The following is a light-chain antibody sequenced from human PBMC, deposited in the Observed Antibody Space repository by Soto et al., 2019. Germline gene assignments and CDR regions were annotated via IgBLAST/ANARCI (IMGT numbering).Light chain of an antibody. CDR3: TSYTSSSTRGV. J-gene: IGLJ2*01. CDR2: DVS. V-gene: IGLV2-14*03. Sequence: ALTQPASVSGSPGQSITISCTGTSSDVGGYNYVSWYQQHPGKAPKLMIYDVSSRPSGVSNRFSGSKSGNTASLTISGLQAEDEADYYCTSYTSSSTRGVFGGGTKLTVL. CDR1: SSDVGGYNY.